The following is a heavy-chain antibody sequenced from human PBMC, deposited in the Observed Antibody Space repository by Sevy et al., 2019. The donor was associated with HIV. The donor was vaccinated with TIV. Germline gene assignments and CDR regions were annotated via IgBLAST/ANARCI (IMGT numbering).Heavy chain of an antibody. CDR1: GYTFTTHD. J-gene: IGHJ5*02. D-gene: IGHD3-10*01. CDR3: ARGGPPSVSDHHWFVP. V-gene: IGHV1-8*03. Sequence: ASVKVSCKASGYTFTTHDINWVRQATGRGLEWMGWMNPNSGGAAYVLNFQVRVTITRNTSISTAYMELSSLTYEDTAVYYCARGGPPSVSDHHWFVPWGQGTLVTVSS. CDR2: MNPNSGGA.